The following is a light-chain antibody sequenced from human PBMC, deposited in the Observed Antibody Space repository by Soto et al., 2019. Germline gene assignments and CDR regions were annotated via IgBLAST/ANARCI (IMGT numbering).Light chain of an antibody. V-gene: IGLV2-8*01. CDR2: DVS. CDR3: NSFAGSAHVV. J-gene: IGLJ2*01. Sequence: QSALAQPPSASGSSGQSVTISCTGTSSDVGAYNYVSWYQQHRGKAPKLIIYDVSQRPSGIPDRFSGSKSGNTASLTVSGLQAEDEAVYYCNSFAGSAHVVFGGGTQLTVL. CDR1: SSDVGAYNY.